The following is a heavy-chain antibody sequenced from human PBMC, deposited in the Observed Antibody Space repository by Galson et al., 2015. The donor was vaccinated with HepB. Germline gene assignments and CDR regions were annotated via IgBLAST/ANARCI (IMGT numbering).Heavy chain of an antibody. D-gene: IGHD2/OR15-2a*01. CDR3: AKDFGHYF. Sequence: SLRLSCAASGFTFGDYWMTWVRQAPGKGLEWVANIKQDGSEKHYVDSVKGRFTISRGNAKNSLYLQMNGLRAEDTAVYYCAKDFGHYFWGQGALITVSP. CDR2: IKQDGSEK. CDR1: GFTFGDYW. J-gene: IGHJ4*02. V-gene: IGHV3-7*01.